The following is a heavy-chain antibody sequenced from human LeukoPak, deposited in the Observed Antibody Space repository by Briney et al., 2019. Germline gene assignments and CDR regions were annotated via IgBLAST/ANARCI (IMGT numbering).Heavy chain of an antibody. J-gene: IGHJ3*02. CDR2: IYHRGST. V-gene: IGHV4-4*02. CDR3: ARDRTRSTRGAFDI. Sequence: SGTLSLTCAVSGGSISSSNWWSWVRQPPGKGLEWIGEIYHRGSTNYNPSLKSRITISVDTSKNQFSLKLNFVTAADTAVYYCARDRTRSTRGAFDIWGQGTMVTVSS. D-gene: IGHD1-1*01. CDR1: GGSISSSNW.